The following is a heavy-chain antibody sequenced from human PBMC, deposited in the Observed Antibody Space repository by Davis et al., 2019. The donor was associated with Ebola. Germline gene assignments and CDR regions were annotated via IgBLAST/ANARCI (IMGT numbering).Heavy chain of an antibody. Sequence: GSLKISCAASGLIFSSLGMHWVRQAPGKGLEWVSYISSSSSTIYYADSVKGRFTISRDNAKNSLYLQMNSLRDEDTAMYYCARVGSDFDIWGQGTMVTVSS. CDR3: ARVGSDFDI. CDR2: ISSSSSTI. V-gene: IGHV3-48*02. CDR1: GLIFSSLG. J-gene: IGHJ3*02. D-gene: IGHD1-26*01.